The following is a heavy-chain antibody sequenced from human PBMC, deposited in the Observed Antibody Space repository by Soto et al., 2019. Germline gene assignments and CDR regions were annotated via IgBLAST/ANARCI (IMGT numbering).Heavy chain of an antibody. D-gene: IGHD3-22*01. CDR2: VYYSGST. Sequence: SETLSLTSTVSGDSINNNDYYWNWIRQTPGKGLEWIGYVYYSGSTYYIPSLKSRLSMSVDTSKNQFPLKLSSVTAADTAIYYCARMSYYYDKWYFDLWGRGTLVTFS. CDR3: ARMSYYYDKWYFDL. CDR1: GDSINNNDYY. V-gene: IGHV4-30-4*01. J-gene: IGHJ2*01.